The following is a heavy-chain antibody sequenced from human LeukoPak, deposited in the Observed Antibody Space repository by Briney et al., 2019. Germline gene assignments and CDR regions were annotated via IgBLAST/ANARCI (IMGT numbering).Heavy chain of an antibody. CDR1: GGTFRSYA. D-gene: IGHD6-6*01. Sequence: SVKVSCKASGGTFRSYAISWVRQAPGQGLEWMGGIIPIFGTANYAQKFQGRVTITADESTSTAYMELSSLRSEDTAVYYCARTPGIAARPSLYWGQGTLVTVSS. CDR2: IIPIFGTA. J-gene: IGHJ4*02. V-gene: IGHV1-69*13. CDR3: ARTPGIAARPSLY.